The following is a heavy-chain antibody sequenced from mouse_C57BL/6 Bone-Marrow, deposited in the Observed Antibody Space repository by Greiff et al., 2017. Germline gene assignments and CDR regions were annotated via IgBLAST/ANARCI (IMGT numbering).Heavy chain of an antibody. CDR3: ARYEGYSSSICF. Sequence: QVQLQQSGAELVKPGASVKLSCKASGYTFTSYSMHWVKQRPGQGLEWIGWIYPRSGSTKYNQKFKDKATLTADKSSSTAYMQLSSLTYDDSAVYCCARYEGYSSSICFWGRGTGVTGS. D-gene: IGHD6-2*01. CDR2: IYPRSGST. V-gene: IGHV1-7*01. J-gene: IGHJ4*01. CDR1: GYTFTSYS.